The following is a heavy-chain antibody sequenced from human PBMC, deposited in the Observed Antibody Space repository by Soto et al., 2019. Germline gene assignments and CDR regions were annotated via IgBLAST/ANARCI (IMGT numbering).Heavy chain of an antibody. Sequence: EVQLVESGGGLVQPGRSLRLSCAASGFTFDDYAMHWVRQAPGKGLEWVSGISWNSGSIGYADSVKGRFTISRDNAKNSLYLQMNSLRAEDTALYYCARSDYYDSSGYLDYWGQGTLVTVSS. CDR3: ARSDYYDSSGYLDY. CDR2: ISWNSGSI. CDR1: GFTFDDYA. J-gene: IGHJ4*02. V-gene: IGHV3-9*01. D-gene: IGHD3-22*01.